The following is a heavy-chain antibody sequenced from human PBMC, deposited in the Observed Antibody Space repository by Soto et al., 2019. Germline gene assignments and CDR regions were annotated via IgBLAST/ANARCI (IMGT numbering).Heavy chain of an antibody. J-gene: IGHJ6*02. CDR2: ISAYNGNT. CDR3: ARRVAEQWLVRTHYGMDV. Sequence: ASVKVSCKASGYTFTSYGISWVRQAPGQGLEWMGWISAYNGNTNYAQKLQGRVTMTTDTSTSTAYMELRSLRSDDTAVYYCARRVAEQWLVRTHYGMDVWGQGTTVTVSS. V-gene: IGHV1-18*01. D-gene: IGHD6-19*01. CDR1: GYTFTSYG.